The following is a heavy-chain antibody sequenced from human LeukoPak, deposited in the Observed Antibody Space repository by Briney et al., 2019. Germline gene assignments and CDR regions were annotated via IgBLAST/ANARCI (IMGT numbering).Heavy chain of an antibody. CDR3: AKDGRYSPHIVVVIAIRVPFDY. D-gene: IGHD2-21*01. CDR1: GFTFSNYA. Sequence: GGSLRLSCAAAGFTFSNYAMTWVRQAPGRGLEWVSSISGSGGSTYYADSVKGRFTISRDNSKNTLYLQMNSLRAEDTAVYYCAKDGRYSPHIVVVIAIRVPFDYWGQGTLVIVSS. CDR2: ISGSGGST. V-gene: IGHV3-23*01. J-gene: IGHJ4*02.